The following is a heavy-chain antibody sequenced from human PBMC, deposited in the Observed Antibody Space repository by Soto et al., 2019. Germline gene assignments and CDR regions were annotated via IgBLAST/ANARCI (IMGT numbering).Heavy chain of an antibody. J-gene: IGHJ3*02. V-gene: IGHV1-18*01. D-gene: IGHD3-9*01. CDR2: ISADNGNT. CDR1: GYTFTSYG. CDR3: ARDLYYGYFDSAGAFDI. Sequence: GASVKVSCKASGYTFTSYGISWVRQAPGQGLEWMGWISADNGNTKYSQKFQGRVTITRDTSASTAYMELSSLRSEDTAVYYCARDLYYGYFDSAGAFDIWSQGTMVTVSS.